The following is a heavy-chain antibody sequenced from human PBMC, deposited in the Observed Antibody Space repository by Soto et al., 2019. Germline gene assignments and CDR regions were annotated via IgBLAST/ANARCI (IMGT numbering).Heavy chain of an antibody. D-gene: IGHD6-13*01. CDR3: ARDPTSSSWTPYYYYGMDV. J-gene: IGHJ6*02. V-gene: IGHV3-33*01. Sequence: QVQLVESGGGVVQPGRSLRLSCAASGFTFSSYGMHWVRQAPGKGLEWVAVIWYDGSNKYYADSVKGRFTISRDNSKNTLYLQMNILRAEDTAVYYCARDPTSSSWTPYYYYGMDVWGQGTTVTVSS. CDR1: GFTFSSYG. CDR2: IWYDGSNK.